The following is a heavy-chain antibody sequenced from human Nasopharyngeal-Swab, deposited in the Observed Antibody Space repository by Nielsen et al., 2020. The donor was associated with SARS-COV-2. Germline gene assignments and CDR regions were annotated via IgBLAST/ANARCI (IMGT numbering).Heavy chain of an antibody. D-gene: IGHD1-26*01. Sequence: GESLKISCAASGFTFSSYAMHWVRQAPGKGLEWVAVISYDGINKYYADSVKGRFTISRDNSKNTLYLQMNSLRVEDTAVYYCAKGTGATYRAIDYWGQGTLVTASS. CDR3: AKGTGATYRAIDY. J-gene: IGHJ4*02. V-gene: IGHV3-30-3*01. CDR1: GFTFSSYA. CDR2: ISYDGINK.